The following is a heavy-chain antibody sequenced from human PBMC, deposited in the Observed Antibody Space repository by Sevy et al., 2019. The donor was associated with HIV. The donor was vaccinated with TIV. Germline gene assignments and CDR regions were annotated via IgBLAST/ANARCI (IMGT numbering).Heavy chain of an antibody. CDR2: IKSKTDGGTA. D-gene: IGHD3-9*01. CDR3: TADGMYYDILTGYYRVVDY. J-gene: IGHJ4*02. CDR1: GFTFSNAW. Sequence: GGSLRLSCAGSGFTFSNAWMSWVRQAPGKGLEWVGRIKSKTDGGTADHAAPVKGRFTISRDDSKNTLYLQMNSPKTEDTAVYYCTADGMYYDILTGYYRVVDYWGQGTLVTVSS. V-gene: IGHV3-15*01.